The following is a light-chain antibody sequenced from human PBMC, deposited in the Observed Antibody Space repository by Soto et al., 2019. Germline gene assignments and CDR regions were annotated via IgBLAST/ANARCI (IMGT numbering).Light chain of an antibody. J-gene: IGKJ5*01. Sequence: EIVLAQSPGTLSLSPGERATLSCRASQSVSNNYLAWYQQKPGQAPRLLVYGSYHRATGIADRFSGSGSGTDFTLTISRLEPEDFAVYYCQQYGSSITFGQGTRLEIK. CDR3: QQYGSSIT. CDR2: GSY. CDR1: QSVSNNY. V-gene: IGKV3-20*01.